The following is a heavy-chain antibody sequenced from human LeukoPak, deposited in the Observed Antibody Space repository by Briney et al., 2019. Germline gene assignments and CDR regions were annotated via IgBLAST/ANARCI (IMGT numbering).Heavy chain of an antibody. Sequence: PSGTLSLTCAVSGGSISSSNWWSWVRQPPGKGLEWIGEIYHSGSTNYNPSLKSRVTISVDKSKNQFSLKLSSVTAADTAVYYCARQHYYDSSGYLDHWGQGTLVTVSS. J-gene: IGHJ4*02. CDR3: ARQHYYDSSGYLDH. D-gene: IGHD3-22*01. CDR2: IYHSGST. V-gene: IGHV4-4*02. CDR1: GGSISSSNW.